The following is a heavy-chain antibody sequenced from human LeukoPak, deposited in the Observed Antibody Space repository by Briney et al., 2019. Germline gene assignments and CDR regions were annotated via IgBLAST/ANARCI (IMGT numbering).Heavy chain of an antibody. D-gene: IGHD3-22*01. CDR1: GFTFSSYA. CDR2: ISYDGSNK. J-gene: IGHJ4*02. V-gene: IGHV3-30-3*01. Sequence: LRLCCAASGFTFSSYAMHWVRQAPGKGLEWVAVISYDGSNKYYADSVKGRFTISRDNSKNTLYLQMSSLRAEDTAVYYCARGSYYYDSSGLNYWGQGTLVTVSS. CDR3: ARGSYYYDSSGLNY.